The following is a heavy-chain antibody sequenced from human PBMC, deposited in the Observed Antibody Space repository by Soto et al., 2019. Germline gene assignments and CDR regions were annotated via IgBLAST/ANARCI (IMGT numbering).Heavy chain of an antibody. CDR2: IIPIFGTA. V-gene: IGHV1-69*01. CDR3: ARGVRVPAALDDAFDI. J-gene: IGHJ3*02. Sequence: QVQLVQSGAEVKKPGSSVKVSCKASGGTFSSYAISWVRQAPGQGLEWMGGIIPIFGTANYAQKFQGRVTITADESTSTAYMELSSLRSEDTAGYYCARGVRVPAALDDAFDIWGQGTMVTVSS. CDR1: GGTFSSYA. D-gene: IGHD2-2*01.